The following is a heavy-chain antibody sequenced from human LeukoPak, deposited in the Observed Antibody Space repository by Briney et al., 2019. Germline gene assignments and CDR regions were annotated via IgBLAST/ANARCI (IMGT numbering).Heavy chain of an antibody. CDR3: AMGYCGGGSCSTYYFNY. D-gene: IGHD2-15*01. J-gene: IGHJ4*02. V-gene: IGHV3-74*01. CDR1: GFTFSVYW. Sequence: PGGSLRLSCAASGFTFSVYWMHWVRQAPGKGLVWVSRINSDGSSTTYADSVKGRFTISRDNAKNTLSLQMNSLRAEDTAVYYCAMGYCGGGSCSTYYFNYWGRGTLVTVSS. CDR2: INSDGSST.